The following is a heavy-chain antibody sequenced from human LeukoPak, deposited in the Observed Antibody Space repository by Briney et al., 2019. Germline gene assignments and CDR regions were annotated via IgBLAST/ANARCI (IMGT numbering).Heavy chain of an antibody. CDR3: AKLFYAVVTPAKPPIFDY. D-gene: IGHD4-23*01. CDR1: GYTFTSYG. CDR2: ISAYNGNT. V-gene: IGHV1-18*01. J-gene: IGHJ4*02. Sequence: ASVKVSCKASGYTFTSYGINWVRQAPGQGLEWMGWISAYNGNTNYAHKVQGRVTMTTDTSTSTAYMELRSLRSDDTAVYYCAKLFYAVVTPAKPPIFDYWGQGTLVTVSS.